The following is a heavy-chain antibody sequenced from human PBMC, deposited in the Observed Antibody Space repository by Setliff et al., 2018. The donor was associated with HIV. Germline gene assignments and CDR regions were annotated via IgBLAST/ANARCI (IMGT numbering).Heavy chain of an antibody. J-gene: IGHJ6*03. CDR2: IYYSGST. CDR1: GGSISSYY. CDR3: ARGIDWGHFYYYYMDV. D-gene: IGHD7-27*01. Sequence: PSETLSLTCTVSGGSISSYYWSWIRQPPGKGLEWIGYIYYSGSTNYNPSLKCRVTISVDTSKNQFSLKLSSVTAADTAVYYCARGIDWGHFYYYYMDVWGKGTTVTVSS. V-gene: IGHV4-59*01.